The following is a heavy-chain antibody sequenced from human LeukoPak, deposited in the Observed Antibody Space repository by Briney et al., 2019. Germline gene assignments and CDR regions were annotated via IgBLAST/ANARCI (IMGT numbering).Heavy chain of an antibody. CDR1: GYTLTELS. D-gene: IGHD6-19*01. CDR3: ATAKYSSGWYGAFDI. CDR2: FDPEDGET. J-gene: IGHJ3*02. Sequence: ASVKVSCKVSGYTLTELSMHWVRQAPGKGLEWMGGFDPEDGETIYAQKLQGRVTMTEDTSTDTAYMELSSLRSEDAAVYYCATAKYSSGWYGAFDIWGQGTVTVSS. V-gene: IGHV1-24*01.